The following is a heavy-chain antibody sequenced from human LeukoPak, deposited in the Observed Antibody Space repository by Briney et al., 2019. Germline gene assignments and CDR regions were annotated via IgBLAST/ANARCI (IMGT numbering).Heavy chain of an antibody. CDR3: ARGRWGGDYGDYDRSDY. D-gene: IGHD4-17*01. CDR2: MNPNSGNT. V-gene: IGHV1-8*01. Sequence: GASVKVSCKASGYTFTSYDIDWVRQATGQGLEWMGWMNPNSGNTGYAQKFQGRVTTTRNTSISTAYMELSSLRSEDTAVYYCARGRWGGDYGDYDRSDYWGQGTLVTVSS. CDR1: GYTFTSYD. J-gene: IGHJ4*02.